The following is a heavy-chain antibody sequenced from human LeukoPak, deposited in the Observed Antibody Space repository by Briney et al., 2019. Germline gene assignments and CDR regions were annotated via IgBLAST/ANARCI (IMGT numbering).Heavy chain of an antibody. Sequence: PGRSLRLSCAASGFTFSSYAMHWVRQAPGKGLEWVAVISYDGSNKYYADSVKGRFTISRDNSKNTLYLQMNSLRAEDTAVYYCARFAGTLPLDYWGQGTLVTVSS. J-gene: IGHJ4*02. CDR3: ARFAGTLPLDY. CDR2: ISYDGSNK. D-gene: IGHD6-13*01. V-gene: IGHV3-30-3*01. CDR1: GFTFSSYA.